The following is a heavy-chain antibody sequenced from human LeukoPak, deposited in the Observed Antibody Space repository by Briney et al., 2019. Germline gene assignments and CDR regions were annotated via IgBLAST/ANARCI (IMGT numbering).Heavy chain of an antibody. D-gene: IGHD1-1*01. Sequence: PSETLSLTCTVSGGSLSSGSYYWSWIRQPPGKGLEWIGYFYYTGSTNYNPSLKSRVTISVDTSKNQFSLKLSSVTAADTAVYYCARDGKYAEYFQDWGQGTLVTVSS. CDR2: FYYTGST. V-gene: IGHV4-61*01. CDR3: ARDGKYAEYFQD. J-gene: IGHJ1*01. CDR1: GGSLSSGSYY.